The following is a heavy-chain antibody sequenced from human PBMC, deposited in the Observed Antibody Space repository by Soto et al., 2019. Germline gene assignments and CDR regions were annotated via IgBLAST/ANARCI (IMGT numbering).Heavy chain of an antibody. D-gene: IGHD1-26*01. Sequence: SETLSLTCAVYCGSFSGYYWSWIRQPPGKGLEWIGEINHSGSTNYNPSLKSRVTISVDTSKNQFSLKLSSVTAADTAVYYCARGRSRIVGAGRWFDPWGQGALVTVSS. CDR2: INHSGST. V-gene: IGHV4-34*01. CDR1: CGSFSGYY. CDR3: ARGRSRIVGAGRWFDP. J-gene: IGHJ5*02.